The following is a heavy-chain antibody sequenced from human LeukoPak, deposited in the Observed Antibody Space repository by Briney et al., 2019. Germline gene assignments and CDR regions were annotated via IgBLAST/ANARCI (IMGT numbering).Heavy chain of an antibody. CDR3: ARTHYDFWSGYGMDV. CDR1: GGSISSGDYY. CDR2: IYYSGST. V-gene: IGHV4-30-4*01. J-gene: IGHJ6*02. Sequence: PSETLSLTCTVSGGSISSGDYYWSWIRQPPGTGLEWIGYIYYSGSTYYNPSLKSRVTISVDTSKNQFSLKLSSVTAADTAVYYCARTHYDFWSGYGMDVWGQGTTVTVSS. D-gene: IGHD3-3*01.